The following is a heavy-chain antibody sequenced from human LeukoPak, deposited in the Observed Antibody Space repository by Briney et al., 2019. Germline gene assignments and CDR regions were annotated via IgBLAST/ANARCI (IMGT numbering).Heavy chain of an antibody. CDR2: IKSKTDGGTT. CDR3: TTGVLMVYAYTGGDAFDI. CDR1: GFVFSSYG. J-gene: IGHJ3*02. V-gene: IGHV3-15*01. Sequence: GGTLRLSCAASGFVFSSYGIHWVRQAPGKGLEWVGRIKSKTDGGTTDYAAPVKGRFTISRDDSKNTLYLQMNSLKTEDTAVYYCTTGVLMVYAYTGGDAFDIWGQGTMVTVSS. D-gene: IGHD2-8*01.